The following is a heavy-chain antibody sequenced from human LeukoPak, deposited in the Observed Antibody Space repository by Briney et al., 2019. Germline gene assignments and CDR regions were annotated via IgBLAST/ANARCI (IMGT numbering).Heavy chain of an antibody. CDR1: GYSISSGYY. V-gene: IGHV4-38-2*01. CDR3: AKQSVAAAGDFDY. CDR2: IYHSGSP. D-gene: IGHD6-13*01. J-gene: IGHJ4*02. Sequence: SETLSLTCAVSGYSISSGYYWGWIRQPPGKALEWIGTIYHSGSPYYNPSLKSRVTISVDTSKNQFSLKLSSVPAADTAVYYCAKQSVAAAGDFDYWGQGTLVTVSS.